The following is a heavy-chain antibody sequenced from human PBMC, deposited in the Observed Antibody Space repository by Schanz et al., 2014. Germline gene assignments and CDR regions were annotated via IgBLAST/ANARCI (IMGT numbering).Heavy chain of an antibody. V-gene: IGHV3-23*04. Sequence: EVQLVESGGGLVQPGGSLRLSCGGSGFTFSKYCMSWVRQAPGKGLEWVSTIGYLGDTYYPDSVKGRFTVSRDNAKKTLSLQMISLRAEDTAIYFCTRSYYDFSWGSYRFRAFDIWGQGTTVIVSS. CDR1: GFTFSKYC. J-gene: IGHJ3*02. CDR3: TRSYYDFSWGSYRFRAFDI. CDR2: IGYLGDT. D-gene: IGHD3-16*02.